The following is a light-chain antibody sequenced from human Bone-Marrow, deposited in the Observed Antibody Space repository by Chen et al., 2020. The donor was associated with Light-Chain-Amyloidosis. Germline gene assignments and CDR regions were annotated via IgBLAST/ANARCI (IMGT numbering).Light chain of an antibody. J-gene: IGKJ3*01. Sequence: EIVLTQSPATLSLSPGERATLSCRASQSIDNYLAWSQQKPDQAPRLLIYDVSTRAIGVPARFSGSGSGTCFTLTISRLEPKDFAVYYCQQRRNWPPFTVGPGTNVDVK. V-gene: IGKV3-11*01. CDR2: DVS. CDR1: QSIDNY. CDR3: QQRRNWPPFT.